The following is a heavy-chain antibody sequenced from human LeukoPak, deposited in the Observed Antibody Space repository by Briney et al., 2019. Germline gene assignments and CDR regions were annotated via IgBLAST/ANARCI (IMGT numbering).Heavy chain of an antibody. CDR3: ASNAPHHCSGGSCYAGD. J-gene: IGHJ4*02. Sequence: SVKVSCKASGATFSSYAISWVRQAPGQGLEWMGRIIPILGIANYAQKFQGRVTITADKSTNTAYMELSSLRSEDTAVYYCASNAPHHCSGGSCYAGDWGQGTLVTVSS. CDR2: IIPILGIA. CDR1: GATFSSYA. D-gene: IGHD2-15*01. V-gene: IGHV1-69*04.